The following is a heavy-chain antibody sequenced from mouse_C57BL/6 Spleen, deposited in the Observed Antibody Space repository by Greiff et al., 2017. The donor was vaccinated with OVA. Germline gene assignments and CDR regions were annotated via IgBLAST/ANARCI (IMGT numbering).Heavy chain of an antibody. V-gene: IGHV5-16*01. D-gene: IGHD2-4*01. J-gene: IGHJ1*03. CDR1: GFTFSDYY. CDR3: ARDPNYDPYWYFDV. Sequence: EVQLVESEGGLVQPGSSMKLSCTASGFTFSDYYMAWVRQVPEKGLEWVANINYDGSSTYYLDSLKSRFIISRDNAKNILYLHMSSLKSEDTATYYCARDPNYDPYWYFDVWGTGTTVTVSS. CDR2: INYDGSST.